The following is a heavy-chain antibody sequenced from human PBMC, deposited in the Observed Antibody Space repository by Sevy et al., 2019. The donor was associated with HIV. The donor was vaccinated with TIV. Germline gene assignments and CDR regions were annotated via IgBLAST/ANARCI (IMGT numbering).Heavy chain of an antibody. D-gene: IGHD3-16*01. V-gene: IGHV3-53*01. J-gene: IGHJ6*02. CDR3: ARGLLLEESWYGMDV. Sequence: GVSLRLSCAASGFIVSSNYMTWVRQAPGKGLEWVSVIYRDGNRHYADSLKGRFIISRDNSKNTVYLQMNRLRVEDTAVYYCARGLLLEESWYGMDVWGQGTTVTVSS. CDR2: IYRDGNR. CDR1: GFIVSSNY.